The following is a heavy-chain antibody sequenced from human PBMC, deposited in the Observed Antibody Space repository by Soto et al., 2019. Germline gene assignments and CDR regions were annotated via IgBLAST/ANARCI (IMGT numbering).Heavy chain of an antibody. D-gene: IGHD3-9*01. CDR1: GFTFNNFA. J-gene: IGHJ4*02. Sequence: EVHLLGSGGDLVKPGGSLRLSCEVSGFTFNNFAMSWVRQSPGKGLEWVSTISSDGDLRHYAESVKGRFTISRENSKSSLFLQMNSLRAEDTELYFCAKVRQRFLDILTGATNFDSWGQGTLVTVSS. V-gene: IGHV3-23*01. CDR3: AKVRQRFLDILTGATNFDS. CDR2: ISSDGDLR.